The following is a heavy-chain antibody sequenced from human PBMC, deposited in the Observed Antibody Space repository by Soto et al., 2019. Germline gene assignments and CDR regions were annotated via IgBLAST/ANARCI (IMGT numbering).Heavy chain of an antibody. CDR2: IKSKTDGGTT. J-gene: IGHJ5*02. V-gene: IGHV3-15*01. CDR1: GVTFTNAW. Sequence: EVQLVESGGGLVKHGGSLRLSCAASGVTFTNAWMSWVRQAPGKGLEWDGRIKSKTDGGTTDYAAPVKGRFTISREDSKTTLYLQMNSLKTEDTAVYYCTTGSSGWSQGGFEPWGQGTLVTVSS. CDR3: TTGSSGWSQGGFEP. D-gene: IGHD6-19*01.